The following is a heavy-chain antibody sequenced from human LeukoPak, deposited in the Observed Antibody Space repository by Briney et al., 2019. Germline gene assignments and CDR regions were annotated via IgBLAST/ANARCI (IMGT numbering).Heavy chain of an antibody. V-gene: IGHV1-18*04. CDR3: ASHYCSSTSCYADYGMDV. J-gene: IGHJ6*04. CDR2: ISAYNGNT. CDR1: GYTFTSYG. D-gene: IGHD2-2*01. Sequence: ASVKVSYKASGYTFTSYGISWVREAAGQGLEWMGGISAYNGNTNYAQKLQGRVTMTTDTSTSTAYMELRSPRSDDTGVYYCASHYCSSTSCYADYGMDVWGKGTTVTVSS.